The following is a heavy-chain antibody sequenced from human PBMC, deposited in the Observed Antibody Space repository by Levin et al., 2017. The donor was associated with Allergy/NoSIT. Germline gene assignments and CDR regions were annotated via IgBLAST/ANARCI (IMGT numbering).Heavy chain of an antibody. Sequence: SETLSLTCTVSGGSISSGGYYWSWIRQHPGKGLEWIGYIYYSGSTYYNPSLKSRVTISVDTSKNQFSLTLSSVTAADTAVYYCARGRCDYDFWSGYYTGSCYYYYGMDVWGQGTTVTVSS. V-gene: IGHV4-31*03. CDR2: IYYSGST. CDR1: GGSISSGGYY. CDR3: ARGRCDYDFWSGYYTGSCYYYYGMDV. D-gene: IGHD3-3*01. J-gene: IGHJ6*02.